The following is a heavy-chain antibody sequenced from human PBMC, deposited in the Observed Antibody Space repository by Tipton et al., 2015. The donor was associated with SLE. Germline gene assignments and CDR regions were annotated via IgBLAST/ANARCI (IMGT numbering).Heavy chain of an antibody. CDR2: INNRGYT. CDR3: ARHQVHGDHDY. J-gene: IGHJ4*02. V-gene: IGHV4-39*01. CDR1: GDSINSGGYY. D-gene: IGHD4-17*01. Sequence: LRLSCTVSGDSINSGGYYWSWIRQYPGQGLEWIGYINNRGYTYYNPSLKSRVTIFVDTSKNQFSLRLTSVTAADTAIYYCARHQVHGDHDYWGQGTLITVSS.